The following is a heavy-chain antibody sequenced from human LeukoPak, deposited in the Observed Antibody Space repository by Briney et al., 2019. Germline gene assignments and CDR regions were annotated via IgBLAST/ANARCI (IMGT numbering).Heavy chain of an antibody. J-gene: IGHJ5*02. Sequence: ASVKVSCKASGYTFTSYYMHWVRQAPGQGLEWMGIINPSGGSTSYAQKFQGRVTMTRDTSISTAYMELSSLTYEDTAVYYCARMTYYGLGPNPSWFDPWGQGTLVTVSS. CDR1: GYTFTSYY. CDR2: INPSGGST. CDR3: ARMTYYGLGPNPSWFDP. V-gene: IGHV1-46*01. D-gene: IGHD3-10*01.